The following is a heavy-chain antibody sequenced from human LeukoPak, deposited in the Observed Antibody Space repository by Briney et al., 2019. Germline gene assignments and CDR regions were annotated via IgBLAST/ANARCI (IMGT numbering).Heavy chain of an antibody. V-gene: IGHV1-2*02. CDR3: AREPRLEGYFDY. CDR2: INPNSGGT. D-gene: IGHD5-12*01. J-gene: IGHJ4*02. Sequence: ASVKVSCKASGYTFTGYYMHRVRQAPGQGLEWMGWINPNSGGTNYAQKFQGRVTMTRDTSISTAYMELSSLRSDDTALYYCAREPRLEGYFDYWGQGTLVTVSS. CDR1: GYTFTGYY.